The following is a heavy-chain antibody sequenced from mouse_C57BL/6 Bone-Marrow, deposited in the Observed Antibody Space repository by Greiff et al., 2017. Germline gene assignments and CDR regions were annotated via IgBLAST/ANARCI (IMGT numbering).Heavy chain of an antibody. D-gene: IGHD2-4*01. CDR1: GFTFSSYG. CDR3: ARRLRLDV. J-gene: IGHJ1*03. Sequence: EVQLVESGGDLVKPGGSLKLSCAASGFTFSSYGMSWVRQTPDKRLEWVATISSGGSYPYYPDSVKGRFTISRDNAQNTLYLQMSSLKSEDTAMYYCARRLRLDVWRTATTVTDSS. V-gene: IGHV5-6*01. CDR2: ISSGGSYP.